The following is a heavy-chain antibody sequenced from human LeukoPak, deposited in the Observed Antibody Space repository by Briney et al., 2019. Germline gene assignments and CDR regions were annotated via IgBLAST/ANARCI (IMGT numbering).Heavy chain of an antibody. Sequence: PGGSLRLSCAASGFTFSSYAMSWVRQAPGKGLEWVSAISGSGGSTYYADSVKGRFTISRDNPKNTLYLQMNSLRAEDTAVYYCAKTPHYYDSSGYSFTYFDLWGRGTLVTVSS. CDR3: AKTPHYYDSSGYSFTYFDL. CDR1: GFTFSSYA. D-gene: IGHD3-22*01. V-gene: IGHV3-23*01. CDR2: ISGSGGST. J-gene: IGHJ2*01.